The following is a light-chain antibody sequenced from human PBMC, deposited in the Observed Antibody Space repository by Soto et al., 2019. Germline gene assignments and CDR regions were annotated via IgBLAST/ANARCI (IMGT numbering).Light chain of an antibody. CDR1: QGIRND. V-gene: IGKV1-6*01. CDR2: AAS. CDR3: LHDYTYPWT. Sequence: AIQLTQSPSSLSASVGDSVTITCRASQGIRNDLGWYQQKPGKAPRLLIYAASSLQSGVPSRFSGSGSGTDFTLTISSLQPEDFATYYCLHDYTYPWTFGQGTKVDIK. J-gene: IGKJ1*01.